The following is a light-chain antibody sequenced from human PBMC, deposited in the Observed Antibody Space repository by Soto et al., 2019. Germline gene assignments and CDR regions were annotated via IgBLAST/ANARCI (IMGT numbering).Light chain of an antibody. Sequence: QSVLTQPASVSGSPGQSITISCTGTSSDVARYNYVSWYQQHPVKAPKLIIYDVANRPSGVSDRFSASKSGNTASLTISGLQADDEADDYCSSYTSSSTPYVFGTGTKVTVL. V-gene: IGLV2-14*01. J-gene: IGLJ1*01. CDR3: SSYTSSSTPYV. CDR1: SSDVARYNY. CDR2: DVA.